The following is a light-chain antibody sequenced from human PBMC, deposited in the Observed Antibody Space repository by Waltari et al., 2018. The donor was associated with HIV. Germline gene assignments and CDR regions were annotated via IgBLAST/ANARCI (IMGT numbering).Light chain of an antibody. V-gene: IGLV2-14*02. CDR1: SSDVGSYNF. CDR2: EVS. CDR3: AAWDDSLTGNVI. J-gene: IGLJ2*01. Sequence: QSALTQPASVSGSPGQSITISCTGTSSDVGSYNFVSWYQQHPGKAPKLMIYEVSKRPSGVSNRFSGSKSGTSASLAISGLQSEDEAVYYCAAWDDSLTGNVIFGGGTKLTVL.